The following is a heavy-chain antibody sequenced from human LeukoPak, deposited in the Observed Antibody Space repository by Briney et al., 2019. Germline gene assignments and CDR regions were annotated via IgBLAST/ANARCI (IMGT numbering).Heavy chain of an antibody. Sequence: GGSLRLSCAASGFTFDDYAMHWVRQAPGKGLEWVSGNSWNSGSIGYADSVKGRFTISRDNAKNSLYLQMNSLRAEDMALYYCAKGYSSSWYPPKYFQHWGQGTLVTVSS. D-gene: IGHD6-13*01. J-gene: IGHJ1*01. CDR2: NSWNSGSI. CDR3: AKGYSSSWYPPKYFQH. V-gene: IGHV3-9*03. CDR1: GFTFDDYA.